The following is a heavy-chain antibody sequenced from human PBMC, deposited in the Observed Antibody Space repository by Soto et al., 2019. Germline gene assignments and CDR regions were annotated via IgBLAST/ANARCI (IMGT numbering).Heavy chain of an antibody. V-gene: IGHV4-59*01. Sequence: SETLSLTCTVSGGSISSYYWSWIRQPPGKGLEWIGYIYYSGSTNYNPSLKSRVTISVDTSKNQFSLKLSSVTAADTAVYYCARLIDIVVVVAATLRGAWFDPWGQGTLVTVSS. CDR3: ARLIDIVVVVAATLRGAWFDP. D-gene: IGHD2-15*01. CDR2: IYYSGST. CDR1: GGSISSYY. J-gene: IGHJ5*02.